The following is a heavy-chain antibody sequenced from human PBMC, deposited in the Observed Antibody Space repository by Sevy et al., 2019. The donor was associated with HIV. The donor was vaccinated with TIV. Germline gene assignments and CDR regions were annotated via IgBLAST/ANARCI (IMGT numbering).Heavy chain of an antibody. D-gene: IGHD1-26*01. CDR1: GFTFSSYW. J-gene: IGHJ4*02. V-gene: IGHV3-74*01. CDR3: AREYSGTYYYFDY. CDR2: INSDGSST. Sequence: GGSLRLSCAASGFTFSSYWMHWVRQAPGKGLVWVSRINSDGSSTNYADSVKGRFTISRDKAKITLYLQMNSLRAEVTAVYYCAREYSGTYYYFDYWGQGTLVTVSS.